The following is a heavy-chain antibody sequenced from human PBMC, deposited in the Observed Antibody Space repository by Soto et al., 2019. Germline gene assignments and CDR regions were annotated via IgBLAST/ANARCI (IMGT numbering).Heavy chain of an antibody. CDR2: INTDGSTT. Sequence: EVQLVESGGVSVQPGGSLRLSCTASGFTLSNYWMHWVRQAPGKGLVWVSRINTDGSTTTYADSVKGRFTISRDNAKKKLYLQMNSLRDEDTAVYYCVRIRRGDGYTFGYWGQGTLVTVSS. CDR3: VRIRRGDGYTFGY. V-gene: IGHV3-74*01. D-gene: IGHD5-12*01. CDR1: GFTLSNYW. J-gene: IGHJ4*02.